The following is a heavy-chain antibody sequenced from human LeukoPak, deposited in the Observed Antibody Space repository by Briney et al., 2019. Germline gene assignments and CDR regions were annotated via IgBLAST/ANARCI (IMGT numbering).Heavy chain of an antibody. CDR3: SRGIWGESRHNHFDS. V-gene: IGHV1-3*01. CDR1: GYTFRNYA. J-gene: IGHJ4*02. Sequence: ASVKVSCKASGYTFRNYAMHWVRQAPGQGLEWMGWIDAGNGRTKYSQKFQGRVTIIRDTSANTAYMELSTLRSEDTGIYYCSRGIWGESRHNHFDSWGQGALVTVSS. CDR2: IDAGNGRT. D-gene: IGHD2/OR15-2a*01.